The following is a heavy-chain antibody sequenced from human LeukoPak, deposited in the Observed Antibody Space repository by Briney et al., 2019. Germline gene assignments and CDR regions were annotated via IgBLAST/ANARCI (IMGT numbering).Heavy chain of an antibody. Sequence: ASVKVSCKVSGYTLTELSMHWVRQAPGKGLEWMGGFDPEDGETIYAQKFQGRVTMTEDTSTDTAYMELSSLRSEDTAVYYCATGPRGVERVAFDIWGQETMVTVSS. CDR1: GYTLTELS. D-gene: IGHD1-1*01. V-gene: IGHV1-24*01. CDR3: ATGPRGVERVAFDI. CDR2: FDPEDGET. J-gene: IGHJ3*02.